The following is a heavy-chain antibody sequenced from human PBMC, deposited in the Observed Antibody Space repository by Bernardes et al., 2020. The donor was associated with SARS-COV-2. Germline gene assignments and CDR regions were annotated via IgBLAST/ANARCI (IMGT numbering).Heavy chain of an antibody. J-gene: IGHJ6*02. V-gene: IGHV3-23*01. D-gene: IGHD6-13*01. Sequence: GGSLRLRCAASGFTFSNYAMSWVRQAPGKGLEWVSDISGPGRTYYADSVRGRFTISRDNSKHTLYLEMNSLRVEDTAVYYCAKELAYGSSWRDYSYYFGMDVWGQGTTVTVSS. CDR3: AKELAYGSSWRDYSYYFGMDV. CDR1: GFTFSNYA. CDR2: ISGPGRT.